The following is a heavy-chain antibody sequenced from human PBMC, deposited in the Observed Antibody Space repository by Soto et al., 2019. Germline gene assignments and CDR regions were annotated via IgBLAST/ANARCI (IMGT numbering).Heavy chain of an antibody. D-gene: IGHD2-15*01. CDR2: INAGNGNT. Sequence: QVQLVQSGAEVKKPGASVKVSCKASGYTFTSYAMHWVRQAPGQRLEWMGWINAGNGNTKYSQKFQGRVTITRDTSASTAYMELSSLRSEDTAVYYCARVVAATPGDYFDYWGQGTLVTVSS. V-gene: IGHV1-3*01. J-gene: IGHJ4*02. CDR3: ARVVAATPGDYFDY. CDR1: GYTFTSYA.